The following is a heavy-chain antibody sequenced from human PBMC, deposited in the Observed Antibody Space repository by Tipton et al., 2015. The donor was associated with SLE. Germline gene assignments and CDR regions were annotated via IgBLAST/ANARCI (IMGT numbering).Heavy chain of an antibody. Sequence: TLSLTCTVSGGSISSYYWSWIRQPPGKGLEWIGEINHSGSTNYNPSLKGRVTISVDTSKNQFSLKLSSVTAADTAVYYCARVRPPLSIFGVVKGTDYYYMDVWGKGTTVTVSS. CDR3: ARVRPPLSIFGVVKGTDYYYMDV. CDR1: GGSISSYY. CDR2: INHSGST. D-gene: IGHD3-3*01. J-gene: IGHJ6*03. V-gene: IGHV4-34*01.